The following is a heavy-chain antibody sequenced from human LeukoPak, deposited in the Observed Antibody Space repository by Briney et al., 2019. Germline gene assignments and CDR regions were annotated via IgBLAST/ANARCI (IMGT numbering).Heavy chain of an antibody. CDR1: GGSFSGYY. Sequence: SETLSLTCAVYGGSFSGYYWSWIRQPPGKGLEWIGEINHSGSTNYNPSLKSRVTISVDTSKNQFSLKLRSVTAADTAVYYCARGGDYTSSWYGSRSPQPDCWGQGTLVTVSS. J-gene: IGHJ4*02. CDR3: ARGGDYTSSWYGSRSPQPDC. CDR2: INHSGST. V-gene: IGHV4-34*01. D-gene: IGHD6-13*01.